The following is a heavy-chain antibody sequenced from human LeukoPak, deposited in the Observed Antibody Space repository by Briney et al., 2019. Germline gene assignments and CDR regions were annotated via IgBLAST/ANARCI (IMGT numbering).Heavy chain of an antibody. CDR1: GYTLTELS. J-gene: IGHJ6*03. CDR3: APPNGGYCSGGSCYTDYYYYYMDV. Sequence: ASVKVSCKFSGYTLTELSMHWVRQAPGKGLEGMGGFDPEDGETIYAQKFQGRVTMTEDTSTDTAYMELINLRSEDTAVYYYAPPNGGYCSGGSCYTDYYYYYMDVWGKGTTVTVSS. D-gene: IGHD2-15*01. CDR2: FDPEDGET. V-gene: IGHV1-24*01.